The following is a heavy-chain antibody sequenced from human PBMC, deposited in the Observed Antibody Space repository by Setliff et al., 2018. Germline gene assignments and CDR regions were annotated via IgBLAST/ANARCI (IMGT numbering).Heavy chain of an antibody. J-gene: IGHJ6*03. Sequence: SETLSLTCAVYGGSFSGYYWSWIRQPPGKGLEWIGEINHSGSTNYNQSLKSRVTLSVDTSKNQFSLQLTSVTAADTAIYYCARGGGSVLPNYYYFNYMDVWGKGTTVT. CDR3: ARGGGSVLPNYYYFNYMDV. CDR2: INHSGST. D-gene: IGHD2-15*01. V-gene: IGHV4-34*01. CDR1: GGSFSGYY.